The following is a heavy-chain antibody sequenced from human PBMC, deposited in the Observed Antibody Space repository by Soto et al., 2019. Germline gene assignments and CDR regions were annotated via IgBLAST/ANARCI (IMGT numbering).Heavy chain of an antibody. V-gene: IGHV3-21*01. CDR2: ISSSSSYI. J-gene: IGHJ4*02. CDR3: AIWLDGNSDSRFDY. CDR1: GFTFSSYS. D-gene: IGHD3-22*01. Sequence: GGSLRLSCAASGFTFSSYSMNWVRQAPGKGLEWVSSISSSSSYIYYADSVKGRFTISRDNSKNSLYLQMNSLRAEDTAVYYCAIWLDGNSDSRFDYWGQGTLVTVSS.